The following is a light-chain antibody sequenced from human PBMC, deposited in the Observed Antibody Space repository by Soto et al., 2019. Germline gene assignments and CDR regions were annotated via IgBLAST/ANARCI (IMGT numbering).Light chain of an antibody. V-gene: IGKV3-15*01. CDR2: GAS. CDR3: QHYNNWPRT. J-gene: IGKJ1*01. CDR1: QSVSSN. Sequence: IVMTQSPATLSVSPGERATLSCRASQSVSSNLAWYQQKPGQAPRLLIYGASTRATGIPARFSGSGSGTEFTLTISNLQSEDFAVYYCQHYNNWPRTFGQGTKVEIK.